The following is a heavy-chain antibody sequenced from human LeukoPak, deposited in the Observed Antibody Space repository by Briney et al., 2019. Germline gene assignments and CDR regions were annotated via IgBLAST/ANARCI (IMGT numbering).Heavy chain of an antibody. CDR3: ARASDIVVVPALFDY. CDR1: GGSISSSNW. J-gene: IGHJ4*02. D-gene: IGHD2-2*01. Sequence: PSGTLSLTCAVSGGSISSSNWWSWVRQPPGKGLEWIGEIYHSGSTNYNPSLKSRVTISVDTSKNQFSLKLSSVTAADTAVYYCARASDIVVVPALFDYWGQGTLVTVSS. CDR2: IYHSGST. V-gene: IGHV4-4*02.